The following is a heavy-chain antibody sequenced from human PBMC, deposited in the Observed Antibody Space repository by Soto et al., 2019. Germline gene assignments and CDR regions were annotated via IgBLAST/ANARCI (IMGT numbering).Heavy chain of an antibody. J-gene: IGHJ5*02. CDR2: ISAYNGNT. Sequence: QVQLVQSGAEVKKPGASVKVSCKASGFTFSNYGITWLRQVPGQGLEWMGWISAYNGNTVHAQEYQGRLTMTTDTSTSTAYMELRSLRPDDTAVYYCARPINDILTDSYTNYFDPWGQGTLVTVSS. V-gene: IGHV1-18*01. CDR1: GFTFSNYG. D-gene: IGHD3-9*01. CDR3: ARPINDILTDSYTNYFDP.